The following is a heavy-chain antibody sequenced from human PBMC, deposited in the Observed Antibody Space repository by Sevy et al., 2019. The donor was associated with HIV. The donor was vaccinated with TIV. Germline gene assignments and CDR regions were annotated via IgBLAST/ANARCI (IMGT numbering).Heavy chain of an antibody. J-gene: IGHJ4*02. CDR3: AREGCTKPHDY. CDR2: LSFGCGKI. V-gene: IGHV3-23*01. CDR1: GFDFSIYS. D-gene: IGHD2-8*01. Sequence: GGSLRLSCAASGFDFSIYSMSSVRQAPGKGLEWVSTLSFGCGKINYADSVKGQFTISRDNSKSSVYLQMNNMRVEDTAVYYCAREGCTKPHDYWGQGTLVTVSS.